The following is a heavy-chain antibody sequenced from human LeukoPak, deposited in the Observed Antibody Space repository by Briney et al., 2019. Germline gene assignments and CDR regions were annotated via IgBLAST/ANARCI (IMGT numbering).Heavy chain of an antibody. Sequence: ASVKVSCKASGYMFTGYYIHWVRQAPGQKFEWMGWINPNSGGTNYVEKFQGRITMNRDTSVSTVYMELSSLRSDDTAIYYCARGAGARAGYDGSPYYFVWGQGTLVTVSS. D-gene: IGHD3-22*01. J-gene: IGHJ4*01. CDR1: GYMFTGYY. CDR3: ARGAGARAGYDGSPYYFV. V-gene: IGHV1-2*02. CDR2: INPNSGGT.